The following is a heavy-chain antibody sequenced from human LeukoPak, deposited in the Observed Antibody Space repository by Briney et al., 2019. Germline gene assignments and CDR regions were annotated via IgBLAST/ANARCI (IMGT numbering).Heavy chain of an antibody. CDR3: VAYDILTGYYGAWEL. CDR2: FDPEDGET. J-gene: IGHJ4*02. V-gene: IGHV1-24*01. CDR1: GYTLTELS. D-gene: IGHD3-9*01. Sequence: ASVKVSCKVSGYTLTELSMHWVRQALGKGLEWMGGFDPEDGETIYAQKFQGRVTMTEDTSTDTAYMELSSLRSEDTAVYYCVAYDILTGYYGAWELWGQGTLVTVSS.